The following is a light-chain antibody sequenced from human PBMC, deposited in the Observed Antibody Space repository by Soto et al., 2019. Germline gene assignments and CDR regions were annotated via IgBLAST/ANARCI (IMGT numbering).Light chain of an antibody. CDR3: QQYKTYWT. V-gene: IGKV1-5*03. CDR2: KAC. CDR1: QSISDY. J-gene: IGKJ1*01. Sequence: DIQMTQSPSTLSASVGDRVIITCQASQSISDYLAWFQQKPEKAPKLMIYKACSLQSGVSSRFSGGGSGTEFTLTISSLQPDDFATYYCQQYKTYWTFGPGTKVDIK.